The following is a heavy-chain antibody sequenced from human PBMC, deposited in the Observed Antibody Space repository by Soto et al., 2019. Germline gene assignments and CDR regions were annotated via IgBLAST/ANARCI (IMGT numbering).Heavy chain of an antibody. V-gene: IGHV4-39*01. CDR3: ARLGGYCSTTGCYGYYAMDV. J-gene: IGHJ6*02. D-gene: IGHD2-2*01. Sequence: SETLSLTCTVSGGSISSSNYYWGSIRQPPGKGLEWIGSIYYSGNTYYNPSLKSRVTMSVDTSKNQFSLKLSSVTAADTAVYYCARLGGYCSTTGCYGYYAMDVWGQGTTVT. CDR1: GGSISSSNYY. CDR2: IYYSGNT.